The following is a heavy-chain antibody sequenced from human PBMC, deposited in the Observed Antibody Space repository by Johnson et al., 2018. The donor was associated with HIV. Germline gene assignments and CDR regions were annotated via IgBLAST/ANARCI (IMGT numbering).Heavy chain of an antibody. CDR2: IRSKAYGGTM. V-gene: IGHV3-49*03. Sequence: VQLVESGGGLVQPGRSLRLSCTASGFIFGDYAMSWFRQAPGEGLEWVGFIRSKAYGGTMEEAASAEGRFTIARDDRKSIAYLQMNCLQTEDTAVYYCARSGTAVDGYSSSLGDAFDIWGQGTMVTVSS. CDR1: GFIFGDYA. D-gene: IGHD6-13*01. CDR3: ARSGTAVDGYSSSLGDAFDI. J-gene: IGHJ3*02.